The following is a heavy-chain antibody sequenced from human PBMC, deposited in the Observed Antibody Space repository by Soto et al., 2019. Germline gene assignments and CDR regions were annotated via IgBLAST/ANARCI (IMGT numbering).Heavy chain of an antibody. J-gene: IGHJ6*02. Sequence: QVQLVQSGAEVKKPGASVKVSCKASGYTFTRSGISWVRQAPGQGLEWMGWISTYNGDTNYAQTFQDRVTRTTDTSTSTAYMERRSLRSDDTAVYYCAREGVAAYYYYGMDVWGQGTPVSVSS. CDR3: AREGVAAYYYYGMDV. CDR2: ISTYNGDT. CDR1: GYTFTRSG. V-gene: IGHV1-18*01. D-gene: IGHD5-12*01.